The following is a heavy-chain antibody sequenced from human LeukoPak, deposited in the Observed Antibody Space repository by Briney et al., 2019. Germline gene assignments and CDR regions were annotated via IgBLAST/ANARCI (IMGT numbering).Heavy chain of an antibody. CDR1: GFTFSSYA. CDR3: ARDVVDNFYNNSVYYGRGVFDI. CDR2: ISGSDGST. V-gene: IGHV3-23*01. J-gene: IGHJ3*02. D-gene: IGHD3-22*01. Sequence: PGGSLRLSCAASGFTFSSYAMSWVRQAPGKGLEWVSGISGSDGSTNYADSVKGRFTISRENSKNTLYLQMNSLRAEDTAVYYCARDVVDNFYNNSVYYGRGVFDIWGQGTMVTVSS.